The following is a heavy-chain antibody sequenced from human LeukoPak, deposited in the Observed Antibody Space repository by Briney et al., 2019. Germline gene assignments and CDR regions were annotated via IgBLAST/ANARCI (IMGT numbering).Heavy chain of an antibody. J-gene: IGHJ4*02. D-gene: IGHD3-22*01. Sequence: GGSLRLSCAASGFTVSSCYMSWVRQAPGKGLEWVSVLYSDGTTYYADSVKGRFIISRDKPKNTLYLQMNNLGAEDTAVYYCARAAYDDNGYTANHDSWGQGTLVTVSS. CDR3: ARAAYDDNGYTANHDS. CDR1: GFTVSSCY. CDR2: LYSDGTT. V-gene: IGHV3-53*01.